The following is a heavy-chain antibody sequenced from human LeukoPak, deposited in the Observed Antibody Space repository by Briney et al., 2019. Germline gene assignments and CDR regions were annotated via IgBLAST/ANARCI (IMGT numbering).Heavy chain of an antibody. V-gene: IGHV1-8*01. J-gene: IGHJ4*02. CDR3: ARTSYGDYDYDY. CDR2: MNPNSGNT. CDR1: GYTFTSYD. D-gene: IGHD4-17*01. Sequence: GASVKVSCKASGYTFTSYDINWVRQATGQGLEWMGWMNPNSGNTGYARKFQGRVTMTRNTSISTAYMELSSLRSEDTAVYYCARTSYGDYDYDYWGQGTLVTVSS.